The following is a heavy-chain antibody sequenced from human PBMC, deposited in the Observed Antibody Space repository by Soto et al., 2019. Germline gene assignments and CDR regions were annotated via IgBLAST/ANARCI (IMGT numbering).Heavy chain of an antibody. Sequence: PSETLSLTCTVSGGSISSYYWSWIRQPPGKGLEWIGYIYYSGSTNYNPSLKSRVTISVDTSKNQFSLKLSSVTAADTAVYYCAGHASGYDYIWGSYRPLDAFDIWGQGTMVTVSS. CDR2: IYYSGST. D-gene: IGHD3-16*02. CDR3: AGHASGYDYIWGSYRPLDAFDI. V-gene: IGHV4-59*08. CDR1: GGSISSYY. J-gene: IGHJ3*02.